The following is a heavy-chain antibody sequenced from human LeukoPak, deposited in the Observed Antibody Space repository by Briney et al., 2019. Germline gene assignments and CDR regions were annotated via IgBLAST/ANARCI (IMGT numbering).Heavy chain of an antibody. Sequence: GGSLRLSCAASGFTFSSYWMSWVRQAPGKGLEWVANIKQDGSEKYYVDSVKGRFTISRDNAKNSLYLQMNSLRAEDTAVYYCARAIDFWGGYYLGCLDYWGQGTLVTVSS. CDR3: ARAIDFWGGYYLGCLDY. J-gene: IGHJ4*02. CDR2: IKQDGSEK. V-gene: IGHV3-7*01. D-gene: IGHD3-3*01. CDR1: GFTFSSYW.